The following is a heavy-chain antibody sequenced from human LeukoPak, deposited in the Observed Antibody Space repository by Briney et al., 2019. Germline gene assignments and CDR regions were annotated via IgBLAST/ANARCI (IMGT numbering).Heavy chain of an antibody. CDR3: ANDGEGENAFDY. D-gene: IGHD2-21*01. J-gene: IGHJ4*02. CDR2: ISSNSSYI. Sequence: GGSLRLSCAASGFTFSSYSMNWVRQAPGKGLEWVSSISSNSSYIYYADSVKGRFTISRDNAKNSLYLQMNSLRAEDTAVYYCANDGEGENAFDYWGQGTLVTVSS. CDR1: GFTFSSYS. V-gene: IGHV3-21*01.